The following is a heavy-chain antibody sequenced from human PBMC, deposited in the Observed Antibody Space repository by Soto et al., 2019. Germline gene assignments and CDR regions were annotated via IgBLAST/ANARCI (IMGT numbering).Heavy chain of an antibody. Sequence: QVQLVQSGAEVKKPGSSVKVSCKASGGTFSSYTISWVRQAPGQGLEWMGRIIPILGIANYAPKFQGRVTITADKSTSTAYMELSRLKSEDTAVYYCANTYCSSCSCYGGEIDYWGQGTLVTVSS. V-gene: IGHV1-69*02. CDR3: ANTYCSSCSCYGGEIDY. D-gene: IGHD2-2*01. CDR2: IIPILGIA. J-gene: IGHJ4*02. CDR1: GGTFSSYT.